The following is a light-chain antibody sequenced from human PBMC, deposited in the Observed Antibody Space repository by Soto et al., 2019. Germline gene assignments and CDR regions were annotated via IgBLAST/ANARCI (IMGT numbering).Light chain of an antibody. J-gene: IGLJ2*01. V-gene: IGLV1-44*01. CDR1: SSNIGSNS. CDR2: NID. CDR3: ASWDDRLSGPI. Sequence: QSVMTRPPSASGTPGQRVTISCSGSSSNIGSNSVNWYQQLPGTAPKLLIYNIDQRPSGVPDRFLGSKSGSSASLAISGLQSEDEADYYCASWDDRLSGPIFGGGTKLTVL.